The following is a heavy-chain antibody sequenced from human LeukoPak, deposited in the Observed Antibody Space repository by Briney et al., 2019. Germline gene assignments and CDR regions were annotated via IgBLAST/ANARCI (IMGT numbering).Heavy chain of an antibody. CDR3: AKTSYDILTGYYEGGSYHYYYMDV. CDR1: GYTFTGYY. D-gene: IGHD3-9*01. Sequence: GASVKVSCKTSGYTFTGYYIHWVRQAPGQGLEWMGWINPDSGDTDYAQKFQARVTMTRDRSISTAYMELSRLRSDDTAVYYCAKTSYDILTGYYEGGSYHYYYMDVWGKGTTVTVSS. CDR2: INPDSGDT. J-gene: IGHJ6*03. V-gene: IGHV1-2*02.